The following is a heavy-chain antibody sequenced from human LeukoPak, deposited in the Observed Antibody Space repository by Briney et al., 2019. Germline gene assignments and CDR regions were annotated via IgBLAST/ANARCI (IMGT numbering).Heavy chain of an antibody. J-gene: IGHJ4*02. CDR2: FYAGAST. D-gene: IGHD3-10*01. V-gene: IGHV3-66*01. CDR3: ARVAHYGSGSYLFDY. CDR1: GFTVSSNE. Sequence: GGSLRLSCAASGFTVSSNEMSWVRQAPGKGLEWVSVFYAGASTYYADSVKGRFNISRDNSKNTLNLQMNSLRAEDTAVYYCARVAHYGSGSYLFDYWGQGTLVTVSS.